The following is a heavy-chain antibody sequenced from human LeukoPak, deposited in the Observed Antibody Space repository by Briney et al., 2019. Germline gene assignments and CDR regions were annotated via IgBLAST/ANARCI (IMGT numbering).Heavy chain of an antibody. J-gene: IGHJ5*02. CDR1: GASISRHY. D-gene: IGHD3-22*01. CDR3: ARHRENSYESSHMGFDP. Sequence: PSETLSLTCVVSGASISRHYWSWIRQPPGKGLEWIGYISASGRTNYNPALKSRVTISGDTSNNQFSLRLTSVTAVDTAVYYCARHRENSYESSHMGFDPWGPGTLVTVSS. CDR2: ISASGRT. V-gene: IGHV4-4*09.